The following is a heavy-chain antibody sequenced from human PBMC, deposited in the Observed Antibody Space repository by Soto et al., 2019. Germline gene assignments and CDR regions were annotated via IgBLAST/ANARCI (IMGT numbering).Heavy chain of an antibody. V-gene: IGHV3-48*03. J-gene: IGHJ4*02. Sequence: GGSLRLSCAASGFTFSSYEMNWVRQAPGKGLEWVSYISSSGSTIYYADSVKGRFTISRDNAKNSLYLQMNSLRAEDTAVYYCARGSPFITMIVVVIRPPDYWGQGTLVTV. D-gene: IGHD3-22*01. CDR2: ISSSGSTI. CDR3: ARGSPFITMIVVVIRPPDY. CDR1: GFTFSSYE.